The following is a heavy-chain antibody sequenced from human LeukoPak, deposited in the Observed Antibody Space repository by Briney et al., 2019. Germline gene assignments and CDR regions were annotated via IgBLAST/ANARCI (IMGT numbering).Heavy chain of an antibody. J-gene: IGHJ4*02. CDR1: GYTFTSYG. CDR2: INPSGGST. Sequence: GASVKVSCKASGYTFTSYGISWVRQAPGQGLEWMGIINPSGGSTSYAQKFQGRVTMTRDMSTSTVYMELSSLRSEDTAVYYCARDAMVEKHFDYWGQGTLVTVSS. D-gene: IGHD5-18*01. V-gene: IGHV1-46*01. CDR3: ARDAMVEKHFDY.